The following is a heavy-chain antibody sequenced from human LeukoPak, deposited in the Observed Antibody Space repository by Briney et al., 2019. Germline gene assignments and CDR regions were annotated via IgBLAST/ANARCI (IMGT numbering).Heavy chain of an antibody. D-gene: IGHD2-2*01. V-gene: IGHV3-30-3*01. CDR3: ARGETDDYCSSTSCSQDV. CDR1: GFTFSSYA. J-gene: IGHJ6*04. CDR2: ISYDGSNK. Sequence: GRSLRLSCAASGFTFSSYAMHWVRQAPGKGLEWVAVISYDGSNKYYADSVKGRFTISRDNSKNTLYLQMSSLRAEDTAVYYCARGETDDYCSSTSCSQDVWGKGTTVTVSS.